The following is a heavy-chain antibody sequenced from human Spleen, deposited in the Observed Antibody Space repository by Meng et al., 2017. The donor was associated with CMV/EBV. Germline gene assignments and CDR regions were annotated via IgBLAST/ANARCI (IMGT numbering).Heavy chain of an antibody. V-gene: IGHV1-69*05. D-gene: IGHD3-10*01. Sequence: SVNVSCKASGGTFSSYAISWVRQAPGQGLEWMGGIIPIFGTANYAQKFQGRVTITTDESTSTAYMALSSLRSEDTAVYYCARGMVRGLIMNAFDIWGQGTMVTVSS. CDR3: ARGMVRGLIMNAFDI. CDR2: IIPIFGTA. J-gene: IGHJ3*02. CDR1: GGTFSSYA.